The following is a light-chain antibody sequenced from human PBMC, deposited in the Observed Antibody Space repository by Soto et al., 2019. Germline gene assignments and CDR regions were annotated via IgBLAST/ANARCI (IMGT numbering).Light chain of an antibody. CDR3: QQYNTWPRT. CDR1: QGIGDT. J-gene: IGKJ1*01. V-gene: IGKV3-15*01. CDR2: DTS. Sequence: EIGMTHAPGHLSESPGDGATLSCRASQGIGDTLAWYQQKPGQTPRLLIYDTSIRATGVPARFSGSRSGAEFTLTISSLLSVDFAVYYCQQYNTWPRTFGQGTKVDIK.